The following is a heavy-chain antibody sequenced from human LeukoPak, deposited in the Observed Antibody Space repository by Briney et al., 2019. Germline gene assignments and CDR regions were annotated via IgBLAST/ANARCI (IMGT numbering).Heavy chain of an antibody. Sequence: GASVKVSCKASGYTFTGYYMHWVRQAPGQGLEWMGWINPNSGGTNYAQKFQGRVTMTRDTSISTAYMELRSLRSDDTAVYYCARSVYYYGSGSYYHFDYWGQGTLVTVSS. CDR3: ARSVYYYGSGSYYHFDY. J-gene: IGHJ4*02. D-gene: IGHD3-10*01. CDR2: INPNSGGT. CDR1: GYTFTGYY. V-gene: IGHV1-2*02.